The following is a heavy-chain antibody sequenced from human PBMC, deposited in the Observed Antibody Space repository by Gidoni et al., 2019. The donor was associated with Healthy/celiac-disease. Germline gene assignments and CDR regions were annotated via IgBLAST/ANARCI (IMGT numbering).Heavy chain of an antibody. V-gene: IGHV6-1*01. CDR2: TYYRSKWYN. J-gene: IGHJ6*02. D-gene: IGHD3-16*02. CDR3: ARDFLSSLGGYRDYGMDV. CDR1: GDSVSSNSSA. Sequence: QVQLQQSGPGLVKPSQTLSLTCAISGDSVSSNSSAWNWIRQSPSRGLEWLGRTYYRSKWYNDYAVSVKSRITINPDTSKNQFSLQLNSVTPEDTAVYYCARDFLSSLGGYRDYGMDVWGQGTTVTVSS.